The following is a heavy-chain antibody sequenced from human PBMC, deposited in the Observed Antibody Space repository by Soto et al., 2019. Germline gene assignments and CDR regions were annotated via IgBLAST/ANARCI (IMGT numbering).Heavy chain of an antibody. J-gene: IGHJ3*01. CDR3: AKSWGDTWQESAFDV. V-gene: IGHV3-23*01. Sequence: ELQLLESGGDLIQPGGSLRLSCAASGFGFSAYSMSWVRQAPGKGLEWVSGMSATGGSTYYIDSVKGRFIISRDNSRKTLYLQVNSLRADDTAIYYCAKSWGDTWQESAFDVWGLGTMVTV. CDR2: MSATGGST. CDR1: GFGFSAYS. D-gene: IGHD5-18*01.